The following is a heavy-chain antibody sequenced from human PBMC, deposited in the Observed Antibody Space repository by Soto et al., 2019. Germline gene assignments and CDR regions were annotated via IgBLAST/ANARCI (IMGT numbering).Heavy chain of an antibody. D-gene: IGHD6-13*01. CDR3: ARSEGGSSYAFDI. J-gene: IGHJ3*02. CDR2: IIPIFGTA. Sequence: GASVKVSCKASGGTFSSYAISWVRQAPGQGLEWMGGIIPIFGTANYAQKFQGRVTITADESTSTAYMELSSLRSEDTAVYYCARSEGGSSYAFDIWGQGTMVTVSS. V-gene: IGHV1-69*13. CDR1: GGTFSSYA.